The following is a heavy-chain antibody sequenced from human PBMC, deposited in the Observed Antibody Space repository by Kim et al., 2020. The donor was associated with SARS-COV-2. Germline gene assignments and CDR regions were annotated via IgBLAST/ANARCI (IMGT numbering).Heavy chain of an antibody. CDR1: GFTLGNYA. J-gene: IGHJ4*02. Sequence: GGSLRLSCAASGFTLGNYAMGWARLAPGRGLEWVSVVSGSGDRTHYADSMKGRFTISRDNSKSTLYLQMNSLKVEDTTIYYCAKAGGPSCYNHLDNWGQG. CDR3: AKAGGPSCYNHLDN. D-gene: IGHD2-2*02. V-gene: IGHV3-23*01. CDR2: VSGSGDRT.